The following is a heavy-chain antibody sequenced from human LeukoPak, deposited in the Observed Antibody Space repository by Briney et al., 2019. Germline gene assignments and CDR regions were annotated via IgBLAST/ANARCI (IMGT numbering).Heavy chain of an antibody. Sequence: SVKVSCKASGGTFSSYAISWVRQAPGQGLEWMGGIIPIFGTANCAQKFQGRVTITADESTSTAYMELSSLRSEDTAVYYCARGSRFDSRDGYNYYSPGDYWGQGTLVTVSS. CDR1: GGTFSSYA. CDR3: ARGSRFDSRDGYNYYSPGDY. CDR2: IIPIFGTA. D-gene: IGHD5-24*01. J-gene: IGHJ4*02. V-gene: IGHV1-69*13.